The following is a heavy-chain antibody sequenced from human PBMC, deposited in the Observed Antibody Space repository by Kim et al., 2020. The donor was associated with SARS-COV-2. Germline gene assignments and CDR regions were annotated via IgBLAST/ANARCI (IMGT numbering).Heavy chain of an antibody. D-gene: IGHD6-13*01. CDR2: ISYDGSNK. Sequence: GGSLRLSCAASGFTFSSYGMHWVRQAPGKGLEWVAVISYDGSNKYYADSVKGRFTISRDNSKNTLYLQMNSLRAEDTAVYYCAKDEAGSKPTYYFDYWG. CDR3: AKDEAGSKPTYYFDY. CDR1: GFTFSSYG. V-gene: IGHV3-30*18. J-gene: IGHJ4*01.